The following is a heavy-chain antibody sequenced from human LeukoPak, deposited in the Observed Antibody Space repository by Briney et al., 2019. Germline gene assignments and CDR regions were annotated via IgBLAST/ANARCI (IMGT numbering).Heavy chain of an antibody. CDR1: GFTFDDYG. CDR3: AKDGPCKWCSSTEYYYYYMDV. D-gene: IGHD2-2*01. CDR2: VNWNGGST. V-gene: IGHV3-20*04. J-gene: IGHJ6*03. Sequence: AGGSLRLSCAASGFTFDDYGMSWVRQAPGKGLEWISGVNWNGGSTGYADSVKGRFTISRDNAKNSLYLQMNSLRAEDTAVYYCAKDGPCKWCSSTEYYYYYMDVWGKGTTVTVSS.